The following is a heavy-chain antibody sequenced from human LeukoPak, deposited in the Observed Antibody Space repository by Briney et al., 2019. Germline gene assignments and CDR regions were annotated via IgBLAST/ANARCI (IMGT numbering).Heavy chain of an antibody. D-gene: IGHD5-18*01. CDR2: IIPIFGTA. J-gene: IGHJ6*03. CDR1: GYTFTGYY. CDR3: ARDGGYSYGYIETYYYYYMDV. V-gene: IGHV1-69*06. Sequence: ASVKVSCKASGYTFTGYYMHWVRQAPGQGLEWMGGIIPIFGTANYAQKFQGRVTITADKSTSTAYMELSSLRSEDTAVYYCARDGGYSYGYIETYYYYYMDVWGKGTTVTVSS.